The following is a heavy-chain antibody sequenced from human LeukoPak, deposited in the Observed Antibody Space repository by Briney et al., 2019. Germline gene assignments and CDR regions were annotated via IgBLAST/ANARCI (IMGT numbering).Heavy chain of an antibody. J-gene: IGHJ6*02. V-gene: IGHV3-30-3*01. CDR2: ISYDGSNK. CDR3: ARPNYYDSSGFCYYFYGMDV. CDR1: GFTFSSYA. D-gene: IGHD3-22*01. Sequence: PGRSLRLSCAASGFTFSSYAMHWVRQAPGKGLEWVAVISYDGSNKYYADSVKGRFTCSRDNSKNTLYLQMNSLRADDTAVYYCARPNYYDSSGFCYYFYGMDVWGQGTTVTVSS.